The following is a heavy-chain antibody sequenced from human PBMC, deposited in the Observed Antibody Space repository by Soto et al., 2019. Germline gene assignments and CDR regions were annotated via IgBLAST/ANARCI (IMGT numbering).Heavy chain of an antibody. CDR3: ARAHVLRYFDWLSKEYYFDY. CDR2: IGSRGESYAT. Sequence: GGSLRLSCAASGFTFGASALQWVRQASGNGLEWLGRIGSRGESYATTYDVSVKGRFTISRDDSKKTAYLQMNSLESEDTAVYYCARAHVLRYFDWLSKEYYFDYWGQGTLVTVSS. J-gene: IGHJ4*02. CDR1: GFTFGASA. D-gene: IGHD3-9*01. V-gene: IGHV3-73*01.